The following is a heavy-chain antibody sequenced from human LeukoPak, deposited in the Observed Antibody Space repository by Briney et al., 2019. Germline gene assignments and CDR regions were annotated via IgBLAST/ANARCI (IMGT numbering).Heavy chain of an antibody. CDR1: GFTFSSYG. Sequence: GGSLRLSCAASGFTFSSYGIHWVRQAPGKGLEWVAVIWYDGSNKYYADSVKGRFTISRDNSKNTLYLQMNSLRAEDTAVYYCARPCRPYYYYYMDVWGKGTTVTVSS. J-gene: IGHJ6*03. V-gene: IGHV3-33*01. D-gene: IGHD2-2*01. CDR2: IWYDGSNK. CDR3: ARPCRPYYYYYMDV.